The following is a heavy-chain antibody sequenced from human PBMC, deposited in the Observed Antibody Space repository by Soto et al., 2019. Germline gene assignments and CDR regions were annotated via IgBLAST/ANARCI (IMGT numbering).Heavy chain of an antibody. CDR3: ARGLNGYLHYFDY. CDR1: GYTFTSYA. J-gene: IGHJ4*02. Sequence: ASVKVSCKASGYTFTSYAMHWVRQAPGQRLEWMGWINAGNGNTRYSQKFQGRVTITRDTSASTAYMELSSLRSEDTAVYYCARGLNGYLHYFDYWGQGTLVTV. CDR2: INAGNGNT. D-gene: IGHD5-18*01. V-gene: IGHV1-3*01.